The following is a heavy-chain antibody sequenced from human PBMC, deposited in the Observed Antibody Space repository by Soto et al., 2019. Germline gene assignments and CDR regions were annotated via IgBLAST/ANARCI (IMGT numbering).Heavy chain of an antibody. Sequence: QVQLQQWGAGLLKPSETLSLTCAVYGGSFSGYYWSWIRQPPGKGLEWIGEINHSGSTNYNPSLKSRVTISVDTSKTQFSLKLSSVTAADTAVYYCAFLNGDGSGSVLGMDVWGQGTTVTVSS. J-gene: IGHJ6*02. V-gene: IGHV4-34*01. CDR2: INHSGST. CDR1: GGSFSGYY. CDR3: AFLNGDGSGSVLGMDV. D-gene: IGHD3-10*01.